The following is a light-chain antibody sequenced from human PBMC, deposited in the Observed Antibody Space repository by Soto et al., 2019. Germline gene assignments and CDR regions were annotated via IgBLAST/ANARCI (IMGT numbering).Light chain of an antibody. V-gene: IGKV1-33*01. Sequence: DIQMTQSPSSLSASVGDRVTITCQASQDISNYLNWYQQKPGKAPKLLIYDASNLETGAPSRFSVSGSGTDFTFTISSLQPEDIATYYCQQYDNLPRFTFGPGTKVDIK. J-gene: IGKJ3*01. CDR2: DAS. CDR3: QQYDNLPRFT. CDR1: QDISNY.